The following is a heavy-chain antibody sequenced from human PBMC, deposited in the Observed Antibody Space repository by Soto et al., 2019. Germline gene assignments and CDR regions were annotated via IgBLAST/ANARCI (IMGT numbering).Heavy chain of an antibody. V-gene: IGHV3-48*03. CDR3: ARDPDSSGWFSSGFYY. CDR2: ISSSGSTI. D-gene: IGHD6-19*01. J-gene: IGHJ4*02. CDR1: GFTFSSYE. Sequence: EVQLVESGGGLVQPGGSLRLSCAASGFTFSSYEMNWVRQAPGKGLVWVSYISSSGSTIYYADSVTGRFTISRDNAKNSLYLHMNSLRAEDTAVYYCARDPDSSGWFSSGFYYWGQGTLVTVSS.